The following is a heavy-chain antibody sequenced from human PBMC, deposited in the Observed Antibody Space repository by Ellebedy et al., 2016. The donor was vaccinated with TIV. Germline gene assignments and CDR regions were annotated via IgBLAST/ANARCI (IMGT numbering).Heavy chain of an antibody. J-gene: IGHJ4*02. V-gene: IGHV4-59*08. CDR1: GGSISSYY. CDR3: ARLEGIQLWHLDY. D-gene: IGHD5-18*01. Sequence: MPSETLSLTCSVSGGSISSYYWTWIRQPPGKGLEWIGNIHYSGRTTYNPSLESRVTISVDTSRNQFSLKLSAVTAADTAVYYCARLEGIQLWHLDYWGQGTLVTVSS. CDR2: IHYSGRT.